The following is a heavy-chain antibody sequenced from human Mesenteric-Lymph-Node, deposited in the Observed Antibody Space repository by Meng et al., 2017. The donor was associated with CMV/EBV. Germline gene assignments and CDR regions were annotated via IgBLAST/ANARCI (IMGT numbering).Heavy chain of an antibody. CDR2: ISGSGGST. D-gene: IGHD3-10*01. CDR1: GFTFSSYA. J-gene: IGHJ4*02. Sequence: GESLKISCAASGFTFSSYAMSWVRQAPGKGLQWVSAISGSGGSTYYADSVKGRFTLSRDNSKNTLYLQMNSLRAEDTAVYYCAKGRGSSLEYWGQGTLVTVSS. CDR3: AKGRGSSLEY. V-gene: IGHV3-23*01.